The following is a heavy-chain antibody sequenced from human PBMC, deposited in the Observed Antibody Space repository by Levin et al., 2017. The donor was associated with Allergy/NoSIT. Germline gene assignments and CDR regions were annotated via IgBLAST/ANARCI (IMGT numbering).Heavy chain of an antibody. V-gene: IGHV3-73*01. CDR3: TVLYNKYEGNWLDP. D-gene: IGHD5-24*01. CDR1: GFTFSGSA. J-gene: IGHJ5*02. CDR2: IRSKAINYAT. Sequence: PGGSLRLSCAASGFTFSGSAMHWVRQASGKGLEWVGRIRSKAINYATAYGASVKGRFTISRDDSKNTAFLQMNSLKTEDTAVYYCTVLYNKYEGNWLDPWGQGTLVTVSS.